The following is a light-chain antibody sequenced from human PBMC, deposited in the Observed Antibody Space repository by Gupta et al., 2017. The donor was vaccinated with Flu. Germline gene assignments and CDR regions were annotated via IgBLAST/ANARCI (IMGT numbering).Light chain of an antibody. V-gene: IGLV2-23*01. CDR3: CSYAGSGTPWV. Sequence: QSAPTQPASVTRSPGQSLTICCTGTSSDVGNYNLVSLYQQHSGKAPTLMIYEGNKRPSGVSNRCSGSKSGNTASLTISRHQAEDETDYYCCSYAGSGTPWVFGGGTKVTVL. J-gene: IGLJ3*02. CDR2: EGN. CDR1: SSDVGNYNL.